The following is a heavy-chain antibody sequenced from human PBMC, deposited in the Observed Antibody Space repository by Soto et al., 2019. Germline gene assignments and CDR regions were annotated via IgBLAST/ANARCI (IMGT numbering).Heavy chain of an antibody. CDR2: IYWDDDK. CDR1: GFSLTTSGVG. CDR3: AHRQTYCGGNCYSGFDY. J-gene: IGHJ4*02. D-gene: IGHD2-21*02. Sequence: QITLKESGPTLVKPTQTLTLTCTFSGFSLTTSGVGVGWIRQPPGKALEWLALIYWDDDKRYSPSLKSRHTITKDTYKNQVVLTMTNMDPVDTATYYCAHRQTYCGGNCYSGFDYWGQGTLVTVSS. V-gene: IGHV2-5*02.